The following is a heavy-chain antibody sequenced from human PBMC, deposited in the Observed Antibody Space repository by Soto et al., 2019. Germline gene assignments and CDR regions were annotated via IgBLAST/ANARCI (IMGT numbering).Heavy chain of an antibody. CDR3: ARAYR. D-gene: IGHD2-2*01. J-gene: IGHJ4*02. Sequence: GGSLRLSCAASGFTISSYGIHWVRQAPGKGLEWVAVISYDGSNEYYADSVKGRFSISRDNSKNTLNLQMNSLRAEDTAVYHCARAYRWGQGTLVTVSS. CDR2: ISYDGSNE. CDR1: GFTISSYG. V-gene: IGHV3-30*03.